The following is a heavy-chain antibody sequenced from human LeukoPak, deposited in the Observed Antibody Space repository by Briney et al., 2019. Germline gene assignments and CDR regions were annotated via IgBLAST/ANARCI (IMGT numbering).Heavy chain of an antibody. J-gene: IGHJ6*03. Sequence: GGSLRLSCAAAGFTFSSYWMHWVRQAPGKGLVWVSRISSDGGNTVYADSVKGRFTISRDNANDTLYLQMDSLRGEDTAVYYCAREWELRGAYYMDVWGKGTTVTVSS. D-gene: IGHD1-26*01. CDR1: GFTFSSYW. V-gene: IGHV3-74*01. CDR3: AREWELRGAYYMDV. CDR2: ISSDGGNT.